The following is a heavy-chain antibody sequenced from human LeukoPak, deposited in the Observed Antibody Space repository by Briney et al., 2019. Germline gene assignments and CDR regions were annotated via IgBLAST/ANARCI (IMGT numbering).Heavy chain of an antibody. CDR1: GGTFSSYA. CDR3: ASGRDGYNDNWFDP. V-gene: IGHV1-69*04. Sequence: SVKVSCKASGGTFSSYAISWVRQAPGQGLEWMGRIIPILGIANYAQKFQGRVTITADNSTSTAYMELSSLRSEDTAVYYCASGRDGYNDNWFDPWGQGTLVTVSS. CDR2: IIPILGIA. J-gene: IGHJ5*02. D-gene: IGHD5-24*01.